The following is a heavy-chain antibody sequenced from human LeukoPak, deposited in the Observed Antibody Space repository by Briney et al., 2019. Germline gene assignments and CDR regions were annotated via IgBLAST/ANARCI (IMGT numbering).Heavy chain of an antibody. CDR3: ARRAREPASPLDYFES. V-gene: IGHV5-51*01. Sequence: GESLKISCKGSGYSFTNYWIGWVRQMPGTGLEWMGMIYPGDSESRYSPSFEGQVTMSADKSTSTVYLQWRSLRASDTATYYCARRAREPASPLDYFESWGQGTQVTVYS. CDR2: IYPGDSES. D-gene: IGHD2-2*01. CDR1: GYSFTNYW. J-gene: IGHJ4*02.